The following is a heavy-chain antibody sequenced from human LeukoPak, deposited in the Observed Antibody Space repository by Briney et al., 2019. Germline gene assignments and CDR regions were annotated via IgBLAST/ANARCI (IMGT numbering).Heavy chain of an antibody. J-gene: IGHJ4*02. CDR1: GFTFSYYT. Sequence: GGSLRLSCAASGFTFSYYTMNWVRQAPGKGLEWILSIDNRDKFIYYADSVKGRFTISRDNAKNSLYLQMNSLRAEDTAVYYCARFNSGYLGTDYWGQGTLVTVSS. D-gene: IGHD3-22*01. CDR3: ARFNSGYLGTDY. CDR2: IDNRDKFI. V-gene: IGHV3-21*01.